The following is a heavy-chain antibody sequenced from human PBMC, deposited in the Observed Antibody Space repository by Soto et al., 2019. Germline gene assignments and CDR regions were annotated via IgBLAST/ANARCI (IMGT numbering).Heavy chain of an antibody. V-gene: IGHV3-48*01. Sequence: GSLRLSCAASGFTFSSYSMNWVRQAPGKGLEWVSYISSSSSTIYYADSVKGRFTISRDNAKNSLYLQMNSLRAEDTAVYYCARSPPNWNDHDAFDIWGQGTMVTVSS. J-gene: IGHJ3*02. D-gene: IGHD1-20*01. CDR1: GFTFSSYS. CDR2: ISSSSSTI. CDR3: ARSPPNWNDHDAFDI.